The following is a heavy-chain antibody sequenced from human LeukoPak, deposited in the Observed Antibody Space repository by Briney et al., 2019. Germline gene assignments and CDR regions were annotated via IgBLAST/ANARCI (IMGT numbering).Heavy chain of an antibody. CDR3: ARGGSTLHSAGGHDIEFYYYYYMDV. CDR1: GGSISDY. D-gene: IGHD3-9*01. V-gene: IGHV4-4*07. CDR2: IFISGGT. Sequence: SETLSLTCTVSGGSISDYWSWIRQPAGKGLEWIGRIFISGGTNYNPSLRSRVAMSLDTSKNQFSLKLYSVTAADTAVYYCARGGSTLHSAGGHDIEFYYYYYMDVWGKGTTVTISS. J-gene: IGHJ6*03.